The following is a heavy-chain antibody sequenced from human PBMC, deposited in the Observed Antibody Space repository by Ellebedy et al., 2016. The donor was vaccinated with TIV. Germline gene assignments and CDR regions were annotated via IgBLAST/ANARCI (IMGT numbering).Heavy chain of an antibody. J-gene: IGHJ4*02. CDR1: RFTFSSYG. CDR3: ANSECVRSCPFDY. CDR2: ISYDGSNK. D-gene: IGHD2-15*01. Sequence: GESLKISCAASRFTFSSYGMHWVRQAPGKGLEWVAVISYDGSNKYYADSVKGRFTISRDNSKNTLYLQMNSLRAEDTAVYYCANSECVRSCPFDYWGQGTLVTVSS. V-gene: IGHV3-30*18.